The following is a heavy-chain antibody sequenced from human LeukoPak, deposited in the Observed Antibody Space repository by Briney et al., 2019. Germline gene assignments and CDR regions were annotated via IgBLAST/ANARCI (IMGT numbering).Heavy chain of an antibody. CDR1: GYTFTTYG. CDR2: ISAHDHRT. CDR3: AREGTDTIFGVKYYYYMDV. D-gene: IGHD3-3*01. Sequence: ASVTVSCKASGYTFTTYGFNWVRQAPGQGLEWMGWISAHDHRTRYAQKFQGRVTLTTDRSTNTAYMELRSLRSDDTAVYYCAREGTDTIFGVKYYYYMDVWGKGTSVTVSS. V-gene: IGHV1-18*01. J-gene: IGHJ6*03.